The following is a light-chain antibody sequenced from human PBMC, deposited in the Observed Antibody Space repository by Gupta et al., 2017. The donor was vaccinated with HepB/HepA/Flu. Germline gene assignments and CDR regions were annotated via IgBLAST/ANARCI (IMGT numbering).Light chain of an antibody. CDR2: DNN. CDR1: SSNFANNF. Sequence: QSVLTHPHSVSAALGQTVNISCSGSSSNFANNFVSLYQHFPGTDPKLLSYDNNKRPSGIPDRFSGSKSGMSATLAITGLQTGDEADYYCGTWDSSLRVAIFGGGTNLTVL. J-gene: IGLJ2*01. CDR3: GTWDSSLRVAI. V-gene: IGLV1-51*01.